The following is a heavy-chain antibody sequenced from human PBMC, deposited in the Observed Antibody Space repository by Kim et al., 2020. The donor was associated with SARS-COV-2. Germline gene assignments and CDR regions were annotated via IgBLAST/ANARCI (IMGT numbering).Heavy chain of an antibody. V-gene: IGHV3-23*03. CDR1: GFTFSSYA. D-gene: IGHD3-22*01. J-gene: IGHJ3*02. Sequence: GGSLRLSCAASGFTFSSYAMSWVRQAPGKGLEWVSVIYSGGSSTYYADSVKGRFTISRDNSKNTLYLQMNSLRAEDTAVYYCAKDWGYYDSSGYSDAFDIWGQGTMVTVSS. CDR3: AKDWGYYDSSGYSDAFDI. CDR2: IYSGGSST.